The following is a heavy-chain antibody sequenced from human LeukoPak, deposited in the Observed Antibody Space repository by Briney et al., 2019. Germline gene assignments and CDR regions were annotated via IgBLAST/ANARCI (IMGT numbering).Heavy chain of an antibody. CDR1: GYTFTAYY. CDR3: ARGDIYWDY. Sequence: ASVKVSCKASGYTFTAYYVHWVRQDPGQGLEWMGWIHPNSGGTKYAQNFQGRVTMTRDTSSSTAYMELSSLRSDDTAVYYCARGDIYWDYWGQGTQVTVSS. V-gene: IGHV1-2*02. D-gene: IGHD2-15*01. J-gene: IGHJ4*02. CDR2: IHPNSGGT.